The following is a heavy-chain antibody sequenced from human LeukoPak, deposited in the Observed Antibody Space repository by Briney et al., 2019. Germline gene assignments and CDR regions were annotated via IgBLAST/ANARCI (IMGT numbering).Heavy chain of an antibody. Sequence: GGSLRLSCAASGFTFSSYSMNWVRQAPGKGLEWVSSISSSSSYINYADSVKGRFTISRDNAKNSLYLQMNSLRAEDTAVYYCARPRGNVEMATIPFDYWGQGTLVTVSS. CDR1: GFTFSSYS. CDR2: ISSSSSYI. D-gene: IGHD5-24*01. V-gene: IGHV3-21*01. J-gene: IGHJ4*02. CDR3: ARPRGNVEMATIPFDY.